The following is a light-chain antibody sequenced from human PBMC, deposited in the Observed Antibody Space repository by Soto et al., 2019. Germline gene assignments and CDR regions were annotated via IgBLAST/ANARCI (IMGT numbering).Light chain of an antibody. CDR3: QHRSSWPLT. Sequence: EIVLTQSPATLSLSPGERATLSCRASQSVSSYLAWYQQKPGQAPRLLIYDASNWATGIPARFSGSGSGTDFTLTISSLEPEDFAVYYCQHRSSWPLTFGGGTKVEIK. CDR2: DAS. J-gene: IGKJ4*01. V-gene: IGKV3-11*01. CDR1: QSVSSY.